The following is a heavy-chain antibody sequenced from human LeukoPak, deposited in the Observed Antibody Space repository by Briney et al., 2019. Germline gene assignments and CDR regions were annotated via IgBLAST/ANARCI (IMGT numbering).Heavy chain of an antibody. CDR3: AKVPWGGDFFDY. Sequence: GGSLRLSCAVSGITLSNYGMTWVRQAPGKGLEWVAGISDTGGRTNYADSVKGRFTISRDNSRNTLYLQMNSLRAEDTAVYYCAKVPWGGDFFDYWGQGTLVTVSS. D-gene: IGHD3-16*01. J-gene: IGHJ4*02. V-gene: IGHV3-23*01. CDR2: ISDTGGRT. CDR1: GITLSNYG.